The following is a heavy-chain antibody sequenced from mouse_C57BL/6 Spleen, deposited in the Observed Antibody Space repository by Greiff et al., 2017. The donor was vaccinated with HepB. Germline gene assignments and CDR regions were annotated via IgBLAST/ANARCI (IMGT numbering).Heavy chain of an antibody. CDR3: AKDYGSPSYYAMDY. V-gene: IGHV2-5*01. J-gene: IGHJ4*01. CDR1: GFSLTSYG. CDR2: IWRGGST. Sequence: VKLMESGPGLVQPSQSLSITCTVSGFSLTSYGVHWVRQSPGKGLEWLGVIWRGGSTDYNAAFMSRLSITKDNSKSQVFFKMNSLQADDTAIYYCAKDYGSPSYYAMDYWGQGTSVTVSS. D-gene: IGHD1-1*01.